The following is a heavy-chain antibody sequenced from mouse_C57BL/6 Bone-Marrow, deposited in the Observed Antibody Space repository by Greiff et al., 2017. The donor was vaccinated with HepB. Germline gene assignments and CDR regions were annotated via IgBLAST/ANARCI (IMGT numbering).Heavy chain of an antibody. J-gene: IGHJ2*01. CDR2: IHPNSGST. Sequence: QVQLQQPGAELVKPGASVKLSCKASGYTFTSYWMHWVKQRPGQGLEWIGMIHPNSGSTNYNEKFKSKATLTVDKSSSTAYMQLSSLTSEDSAVYYCARSGITTVAASYWGQVTTLTVSS. CDR3: ARSGITTVAASY. D-gene: IGHD1-1*01. CDR1: GYTFTSYW. V-gene: IGHV1-64*01.